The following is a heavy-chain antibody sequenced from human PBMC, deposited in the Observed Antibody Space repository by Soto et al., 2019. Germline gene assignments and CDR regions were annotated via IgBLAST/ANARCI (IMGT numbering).Heavy chain of an antibody. J-gene: IGHJ6*02. Sequence: QVRLVQSGAEVKKPGSSVKVSCKASGGTFSSYAISWVRQAPGQGLEWMGGIIPIFGTANYAQKFQGRVTITADESTSTAYMELSSLRSEDTAVYYCASYSSSSDPDDYYGSGSYYNNYYGMDVWGQGTTVTVSS. CDR1: GGTFSSYA. V-gene: IGHV1-69*01. CDR2: IIPIFGTA. D-gene: IGHD3-10*01. CDR3: ASYSSSSDPDDYYGSGSYYNNYYGMDV.